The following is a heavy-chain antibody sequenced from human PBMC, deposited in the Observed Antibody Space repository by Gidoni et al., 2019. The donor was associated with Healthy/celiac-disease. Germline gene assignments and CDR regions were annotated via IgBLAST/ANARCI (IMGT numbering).Heavy chain of an antibody. CDR2: INHSGST. J-gene: IGHJ4*02. D-gene: IGHD4-4*01. Sequence: QVQLQQWGAGLLKPSETLSLTCAVYGGSFSGYYWSWIRQPPGKGLEWIGEINHSGSTNYNPSLKCRVTISVDTSKNQFSLKLSSVTAADTAVYYCARGSRYSGALYWGQGTLVTVSS. CDR3: ARGSRYSGALY. V-gene: IGHV4-34*01. CDR1: GGSFSGYY.